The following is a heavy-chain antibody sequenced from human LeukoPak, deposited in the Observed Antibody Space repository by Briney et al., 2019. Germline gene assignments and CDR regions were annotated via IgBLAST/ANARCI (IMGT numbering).Heavy chain of an antibody. J-gene: IGHJ4*02. V-gene: IGHV3-23*01. D-gene: IGHD1-1*01. CDR3: AKGWGYNWRRFDY. CDR2: ISGSGGST. Sequence: PGGSLRLSCAASGFTFSSYAMSWVRQAPGKGLEWVSAISGSGGSTYYADSVKGRFTISRDNSKNTLYLQMNSLTAEDTAVYYCAKGWGYNWRRFDYWGQGTLVTVSS. CDR1: GFTFSSYA.